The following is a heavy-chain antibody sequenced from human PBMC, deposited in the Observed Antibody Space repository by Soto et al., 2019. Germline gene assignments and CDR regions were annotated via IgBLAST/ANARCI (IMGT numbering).Heavy chain of an antibody. Sequence: SVKVSCQASGGTFSRYAISWVRQAPGKGVAWMGGIIPIFGTANYAQKFQGRVTITAVETTSTAYMELSSLRSEDTAVYYCARDQYEEAVAGTRYYYYYYGMDVWGQGTTVTVSS. V-gene: IGHV1-69*13. D-gene: IGHD6-19*01. CDR1: GGTFSRYA. CDR2: IIPIFGTA. CDR3: ARDQYEEAVAGTRYYYYYYGMDV. J-gene: IGHJ6*02.